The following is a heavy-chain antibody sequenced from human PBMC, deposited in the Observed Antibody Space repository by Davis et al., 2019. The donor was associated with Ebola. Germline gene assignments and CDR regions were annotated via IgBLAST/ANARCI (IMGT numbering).Heavy chain of an antibody. CDR2: ITIYNGVR. V-gene: IGHV1-18*04. D-gene: IGHD5-18*01. J-gene: IGHJ6*02. CDR1: GYTFTNYY. Sequence: ASVKVSCKASGYTFTNYYMHWVRQAPGQGLQWLGWITIYNGVRKYAQRFQDRLTMTTDTSTTTAYMELRSLRSDDTAVYYCARGPMASIHPSFYSYGLDVWGQGTTVTVPS. CDR3: ARGPMASIHPSFYSYGLDV.